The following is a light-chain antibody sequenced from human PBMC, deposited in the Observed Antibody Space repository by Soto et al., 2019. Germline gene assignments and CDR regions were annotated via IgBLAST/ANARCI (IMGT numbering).Light chain of an antibody. CDR2: EVN. CDR1: SSDVGGYSY. J-gene: IGLJ1*01. CDR3: SSYAGSSNV. Sequence: QSVLAQPPSASGSPGQSVAISCTGTSSDVGGYSYVSWYQQHTGKAPKLMIYEVNKRPSGVPDRFSGSKSGNTASLTVSGLQAEDEADYYCSSYAGSSNVFGTGTKVTVL. V-gene: IGLV2-8*01.